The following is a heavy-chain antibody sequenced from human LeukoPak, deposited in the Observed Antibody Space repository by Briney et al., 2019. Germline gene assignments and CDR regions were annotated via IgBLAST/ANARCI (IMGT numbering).Heavy chain of an antibody. J-gene: IGHJ4*02. CDR2: IYHSGST. D-gene: IGHD2-8*01. V-gene: IGHV4-38-2*02. Sequence: PSETLSLTCTVSGYSIISDYFWGWIRQPPGKGLEWIGTIYHSGSTYYSPSLKSRVTISVDTSKNQFSLKLSSVTAADTAVYYCARGRVTGYCTNGVCRQTDYWGQGTLVTVSS. CDR3: ARGRVTGYCTNGVCRQTDY. CDR1: GYSIISDYF.